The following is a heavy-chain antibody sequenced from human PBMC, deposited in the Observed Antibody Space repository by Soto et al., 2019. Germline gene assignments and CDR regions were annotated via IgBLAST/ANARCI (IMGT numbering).Heavy chain of an antibody. V-gene: IGHV4-4*07. CDR1: GGSISSYY. CDR3: SRHGALRFLAWLLSSWFDP. CDR2: IYTSGST. D-gene: IGHD3-3*01. Sequence: TSETLSLTCTVSGGSISSYYWSWIRQPAGKGLEWIGRIYTSGSTNYNPSRKSRVTMSVDTCKNKFSLKLSSVTAADTAVHYCSRHGALRFLAWLLSSWFDPWGQGTLVNVS. J-gene: IGHJ5*02.